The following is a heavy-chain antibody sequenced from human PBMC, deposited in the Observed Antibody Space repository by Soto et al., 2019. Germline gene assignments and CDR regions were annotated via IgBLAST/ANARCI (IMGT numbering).Heavy chain of an antibody. CDR3: AKGFTASCYSGYDY. D-gene: IGHD2-15*01. CDR2: ISGSTDTT. CDR1: GFTFSSYA. V-gene: IGHV3-23*01. Sequence: GALRLSCAASGFTFSSYAMSWVRQAPGRGLEWVSVISGSTDTTYYADSVKGRFTISSDGSKNTLFLQMNSLRAEDTAVYFCAKGFTASCYSGYDYWGQGTLVTVSS. J-gene: IGHJ4*02.